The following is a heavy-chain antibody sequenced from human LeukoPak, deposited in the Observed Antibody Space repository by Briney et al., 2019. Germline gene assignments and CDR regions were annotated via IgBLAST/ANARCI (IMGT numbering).Heavy chain of an antibody. J-gene: IGHJ4*02. D-gene: IGHD6-19*01. CDR3: ARGSSGSWYGFDY. V-gene: IGHV3-21*01. Sequence: PGGSLRLSCAASGFTVSSYSMNWVRQAPGKGLEWVSSISSSSSYIYYADSVKGRFTISRDNAKNSLYLQMNSLRAEDTAVYYCARGSSGSWYGFDYWGQGTLVTVSS. CDR2: ISSSSSYI. CDR1: GFTVSSYS.